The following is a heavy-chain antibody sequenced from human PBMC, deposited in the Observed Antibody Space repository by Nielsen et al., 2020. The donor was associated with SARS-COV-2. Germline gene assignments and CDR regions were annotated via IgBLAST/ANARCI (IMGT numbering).Heavy chain of an antibody. CDR2: IYTGDDT. CDR3: ARGSYDFWSGWDY. Sequence: GGSLRLSCAASGFTVSSDYMSWVRQAPGKGLEWVSVIYTGDDTYYADSVKGRFTISRDNAKNSLYLQMNSLRDEDTAVYYCARGSYDFWSGWDYWGQGTLVTVSS. J-gene: IGHJ4*02. D-gene: IGHD3-3*01. CDR1: GFTVSSDY. V-gene: IGHV3-53*01.